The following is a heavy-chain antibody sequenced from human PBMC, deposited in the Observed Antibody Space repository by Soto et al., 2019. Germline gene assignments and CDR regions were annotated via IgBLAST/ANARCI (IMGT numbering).Heavy chain of an antibody. V-gene: IGHV3-23*01. J-gene: IGHJ6*02. Sequence: EVQLLESGGGLVQPGGSLGLSCAASGFTFSTYGVSWVRQAPGKGLEWVSVISGSGDRTYYADSVKGRFTISRDNSKNTLYLQMNSLRAEDTAVYYCARDPAGIMVRGAPYYYGMDVWGQGTTVTVSS. D-gene: IGHD3-10*01. CDR1: GFTFSTYG. CDR2: ISGSGDRT. CDR3: ARDPAGIMVRGAPYYYGMDV.